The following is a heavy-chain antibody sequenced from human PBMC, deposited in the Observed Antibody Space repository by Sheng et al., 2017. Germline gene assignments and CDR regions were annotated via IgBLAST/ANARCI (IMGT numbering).Heavy chain of an antibody. CDR2: IYYSGST. Sequence: QLQLQESGPGLVKPSETLSLTCTVSGGSISTSSYYWGWIRQPPGKDLEWIGNIYYSGSTYYNPSLKSRVTISVDTSKNQFSLKLSSVTATDTAVYYCARHNRGXSSTSCYNYYMDVWGKGPRSP. D-gene: IGHD2-2*01. V-gene: IGHV4-39*01. CDR3: ARHNRGXSSTSCYNYYMDV. J-gene: IGHJ6*03. CDR1: GGSISTSSYY.